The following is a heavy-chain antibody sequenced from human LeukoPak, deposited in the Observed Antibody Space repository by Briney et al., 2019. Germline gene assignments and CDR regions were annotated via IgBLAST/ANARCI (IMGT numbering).Heavy chain of an antibody. CDR2: IKQDGSEK. J-gene: IGHJ6*03. Sequence: PGGSLRLSCAASGFTFSTYRMSWVRQAPGKGLEWVANIKQDGSEKHYVDSVKGRFTISRDNAKNSLHLQMNSLRAEDTAVYYCARVGVEQWLVLSYSMDVWGKGTTVTVSS. CDR3: ARVGVEQWLVLSYSMDV. CDR1: GFTFSTYR. D-gene: IGHD6-19*01. V-gene: IGHV3-7*01.